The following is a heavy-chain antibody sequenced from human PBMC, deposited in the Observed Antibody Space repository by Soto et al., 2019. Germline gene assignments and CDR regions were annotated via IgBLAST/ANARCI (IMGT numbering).Heavy chain of an antibody. CDR1: GGTFSSYA. Sequence: QVQLVQSGAEVKKPGSSVKVSCKASGGTFSSYAISWVRQAPGQGLEWMGGIIPIFGTANYAQKFQGRVTITADESTSTAYMELSSLRSEDTAVYYCARALGYCSSTSRYPPGMNYYYYGMDVWGQGTTVTVSS. V-gene: IGHV1-69*01. CDR2: IIPIFGTA. J-gene: IGHJ6*02. D-gene: IGHD2-2*01. CDR3: ARALGYCSSTSRYPPGMNYYYYGMDV.